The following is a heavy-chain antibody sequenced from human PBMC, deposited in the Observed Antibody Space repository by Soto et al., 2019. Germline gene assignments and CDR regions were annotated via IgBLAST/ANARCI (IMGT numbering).Heavy chain of an antibody. Sequence: SATLSLTFYFHWFSVPSTNLYRGWIRQSPGKGLEWMGSIYYSGSLYHNPSLKSRVTMSIDTSKKQFSLKLSFVTAADTAVYYCARLLHDESGYYYFDYWGQG. V-gene: IGHV4-39*01. CDR1: WFSVPSTNLY. CDR3: ARLLHDESGYYYFDY. CDR2: IYYSGSL. D-gene: IGHD3-3*01. J-gene: IGHJ4*02.